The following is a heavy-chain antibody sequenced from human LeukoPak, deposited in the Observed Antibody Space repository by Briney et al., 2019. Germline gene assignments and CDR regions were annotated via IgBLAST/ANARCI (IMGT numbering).Heavy chain of an antibody. CDR1: GYTLTAYF. CDR3: ARAFSSMVRGV. CDR2: INPNSGGT. V-gene: IGHV1-2*06. D-gene: IGHD3-10*01. J-gene: IGHJ4*02. Sequence: ASVKVSCKASGYTLTAYFMHWGRQAPGPGLEWMGRINPNSGGTNYAQNFQGRVTMSRDTSISTAYMELSRLRSDDTAVYYCARAFSSMVRGVWGQGTLVTVSS.